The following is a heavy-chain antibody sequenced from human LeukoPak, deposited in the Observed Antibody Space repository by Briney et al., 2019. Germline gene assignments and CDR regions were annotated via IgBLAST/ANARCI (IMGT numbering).Heavy chain of an antibody. Sequence: GGSLRLSCAASGVTVSSQYINWVRRAPGKGLEWVSVIYGVDGTSYADSVKGRFTISRDNSQNTVFLQMNSLRVEDTAVYYCAKVDYWSPENYFDSWGQGTLVTVSS. V-gene: IGHV3-53*01. CDR2: IYGVDGT. CDR1: GVTVSSQY. J-gene: IGHJ4*02. CDR3: AKVDYWSPENYFDS. D-gene: IGHD1-1*01.